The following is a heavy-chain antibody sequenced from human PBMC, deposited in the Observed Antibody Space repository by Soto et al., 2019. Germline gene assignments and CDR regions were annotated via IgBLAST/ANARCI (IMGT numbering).Heavy chain of an antibody. Sequence: GGSLRLSCAGSGFTFSGYWMTWVRQPPGKGLEWVASVNQDGTQKFYVDSVKGRFTTSSDSSRTTVYLQMNSLRPDDTAVYSCATWHLQEHAYDIWGQGTTVTVSS. CDR1: GFTFSGYW. D-gene: IGHD1-1*01. J-gene: IGHJ3*02. V-gene: IGHV3-7*03. CDR2: VNQDGTQK. CDR3: ATWHLQEHAYDI.